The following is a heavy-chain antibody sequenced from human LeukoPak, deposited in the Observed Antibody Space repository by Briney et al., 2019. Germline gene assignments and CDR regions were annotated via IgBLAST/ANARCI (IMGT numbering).Heavy chain of an antibody. V-gene: IGHV4-59*13. Sequence: PSETLSLTCTVSGASISTYFWTWIRQSPGKGLEWIGYMYYTGNTNYNPSLKSRLAMSADTSKNQISLQLSSVTAADTAIYYFARKDGDFWGQGILVTVSS. CDR1: GASISTYF. CDR2: MYYTGNT. J-gene: IGHJ4*02. CDR3: ARKDGDF. D-gene: IGHD5-24*01.